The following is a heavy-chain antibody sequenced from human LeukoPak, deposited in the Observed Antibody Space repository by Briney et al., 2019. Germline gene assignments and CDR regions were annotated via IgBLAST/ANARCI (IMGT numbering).Heavy chain of an antibody. D-gene: IGHD3-10*01. J-gene: IGHJ4*02. V-gene: IGHV4-31*03. Sequence: PSETLSLTCTVSGGSISSGGYYWSWIRQHPGKGLEWIGYIYYSGSTYYNPSLKSRVTISVDTSKNQFSLKLSSVTAADTAVYYCARASTYYHGSGEAAVDYWGQGTLVTVSS. CDR2: IYYSGST. CDR1: GGSISSGGYY. CDR3: ARASTYYHGSGEAAVDY.